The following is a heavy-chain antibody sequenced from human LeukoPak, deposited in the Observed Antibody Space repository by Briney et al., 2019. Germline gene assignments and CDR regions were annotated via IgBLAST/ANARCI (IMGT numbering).Heavy chain of an antibody. CDR1: GGSISSSSYY. J-gene: IGHJ6*03. Sequence: KPSETLSLTCTVSGGSISSSSYYWGWIRQPPGKGLEWIGSIYYSGSTYYNPSLKSRVTISVDTSKNQFSLKLSSVTAADTAVYYCARPGFYYYYMDVWGKGTTVTVSS. CDR3: ARPGFYYYYMDV. V-gene: IGHV4-39*01. CDR2: IYYSGST.